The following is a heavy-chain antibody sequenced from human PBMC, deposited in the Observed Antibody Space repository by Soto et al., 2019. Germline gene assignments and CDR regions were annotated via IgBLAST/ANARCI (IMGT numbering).Heavy chain of an antibody. J-gene: IGHJ4*02. CDR3: AVAGYSSSWYGYYSDY. V-gene: IGHV4-39*01. Sequence: SETLSLTCTVSGGSISSSSYYWGWIRQPPGKGLEWIGSIYYSGSTYYNPSLKSRVTISVGTSKNQFSLKLSSVTAADTAVYYCAVAGYSSSWYGYYSDYWGQGTLVTVSS. CDR1: GGSISSSSYY. CDR2: IYYSGST. D-gene: IGHD6-13*01.